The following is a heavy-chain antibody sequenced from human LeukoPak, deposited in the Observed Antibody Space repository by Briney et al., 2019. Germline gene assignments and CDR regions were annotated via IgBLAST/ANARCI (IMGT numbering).Heavy chain of an antibody. Sequence: PGGFLRLSCAVSGFTFSDYDMSWIRQAPGKALEWVSYISSSGSTIYYADSVKGRFTISRDNAKNSLYLQMNSLIAEDTAVYYCARDGSPYCTANSCYSGYYYYGMDVWGQGTTVTVSS. V-gene: IGHV3-11*01. J-gene: IGHJ6*02. D-gene: IGHD2-15*01. CDR3: ARDGSPYCTANSCYSGYYYYGMDV. CDR1: GFTFSDYD. CDR2: ISSSGSTI.